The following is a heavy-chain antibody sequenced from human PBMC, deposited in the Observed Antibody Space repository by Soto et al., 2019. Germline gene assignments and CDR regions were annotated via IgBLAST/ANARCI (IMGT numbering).Heavy chain of an antibody. CDR1: GYSFTSYW. J-gene: IGHJ4*02. CDR3: ATHPQPTMVRGVYEDWGFDY. D-gene: IGHD3-10*01. Sequence: GESLKISCKGSGYSFTSYWIGWVRQMPGKGLEWMGIIYPGDSDTRYSPSFQGQVTISADKSISTAYLQWSSLKASDTTMYYCATHPQPTMVRGVYEDWGFDYWGQGTLVTVSS. V-gene: IGHV5-51*01. CDR2: IYPGDSDT.